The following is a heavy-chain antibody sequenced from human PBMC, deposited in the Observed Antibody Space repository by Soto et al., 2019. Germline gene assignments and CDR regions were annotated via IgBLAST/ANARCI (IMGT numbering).Heavy chain of an antibody. CDR1: GFTVSSYA. Sequence: PGGSLRLSCAAAGFTVSSYAMSWVRQAPGKGLEWVSAISGSGGSTYYADSVKGRFTISRDNSKNTLYLQMNSLRAEDTAVYYCAKTIAVAGRLFQHWGQGTLVTVSS. V-gene: IGHV3-23*01. D-gene: IGHD6-19*01. J-gene: IGHJ1*01. CDR2: ISGSGGST. CDR3: AKTIAVAGRLFQH.